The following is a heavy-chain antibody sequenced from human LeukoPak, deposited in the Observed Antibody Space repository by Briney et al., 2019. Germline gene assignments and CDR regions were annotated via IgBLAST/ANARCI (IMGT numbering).Heavy chain of an antibody. V-gene: IGHV1-69*05. D-gene: IGHD3-22*01. Sequence: SVKVSCKASGGTFSSYAISWVRQAPGQGFEWMGRIIPIFGTANYAQKFQGRVTITTDESTSTAYMELSSLRSEDTAVYYCARVFYYDSSGYYRSAEYFQHWGQGTLVTVSS. CDR1: GGTFSSYA. J-gene: IGHJ1*01. CDR3: ARVFYYDSSGYYRSAEYFQH. CDR2: IIPIFGTA.